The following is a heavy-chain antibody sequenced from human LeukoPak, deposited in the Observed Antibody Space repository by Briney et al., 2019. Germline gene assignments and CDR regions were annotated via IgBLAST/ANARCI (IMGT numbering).Heavy chain of an antibody. J-gene: IGHJ4*02. CDR2: ISSSSSTI. V-gene: IGHV3-48*01. Sequence: GGSLRLSCAASGFTFSSYSMNWVRLAPGKGLEWVSYISSSSSTIYYADSVKGRFTISRDNAKSSLYLQMNSLRADDMAVYYCASGSRTGEELDYWGQGTLVTVSS. D-gene: IGHD1-1*01. CDR1: GFTFSSYS. CDR3: ASGSRTGEELDY.